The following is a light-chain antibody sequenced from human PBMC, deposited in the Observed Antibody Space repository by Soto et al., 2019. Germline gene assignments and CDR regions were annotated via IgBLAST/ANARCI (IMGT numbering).Light chain of an antibody. CDR3: NSFRVSHLYV. Sequence: QSVLTQPASVSGSPGQTITISCTGTSSDIGGYNAVSWYQHHPGKAPKLIIYEVTHRPSGVSDRFSASKSGNTASLTISGLQAEDEADYYCNSFRVSHLYVFGTGTKDTVL. V-gene: IGLV2-14*01. CDR2: EVT. CDR1: SSDIGGYNA. J-gene: IGLJ1*01.